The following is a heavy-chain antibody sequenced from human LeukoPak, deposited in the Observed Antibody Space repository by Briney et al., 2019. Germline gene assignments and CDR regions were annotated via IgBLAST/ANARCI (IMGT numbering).Heavy chain of an antibody. CDR2: TNHSGST. CDR3: ARPGIAAAGPNWYFDL. V-gene: IGHV4-38-2*01. CDR1: GYSISSGYY. Sequence: SETLSLTCAVSGYSISSGYYWGWIRQPPGKGLEWIGSTNHSGSTYYNPSPKSRVTISVDTSKNQFSLKLSSVTAADTAVYYCARPGIAAAGPNWYFDLWGRGTLVTVSS. D-gene: IGHD6-13*01. J-gene: IGHJ2*01.